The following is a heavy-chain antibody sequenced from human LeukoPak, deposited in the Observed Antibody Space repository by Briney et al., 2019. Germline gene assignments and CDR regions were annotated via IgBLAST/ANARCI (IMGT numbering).Heavy chain of an antibody. Sequence: GGSLRLSCAASGFTFSSYAMHWVRQAPGKGLEWVAVISYDGSNKYYADSVKGRFTISRDNSKNTLYLQMNSLRAEDTAVYYCARQPAKTYFDYWGQGTLVTVSS. J-gene: IGHJ4*02. CDR3: ARQPAKTYFDY. CDR1: GFTFSSYA. CDR2: ISYDGSNK. V-gene: IGHV3-30-3*01.